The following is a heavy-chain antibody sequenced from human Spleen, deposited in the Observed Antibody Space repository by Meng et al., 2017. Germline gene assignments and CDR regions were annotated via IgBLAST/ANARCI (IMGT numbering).Heavy chain of an antibody. CDR3: ARDVAGRGGF. J-gene: IGHJ4*02. CDR1: GFTFGNYW. D-gene: IGHD2-15*01. CDR2: IDTDGTIT. Sequence: GESLKISCAASGFTFGNYWMHWVRQTPGKGLVWVSRIDTDGTITNYADSVKGRFTISRDNAKNTLYLQMNSLRGEDTAVYYCARDVAGRGGFWGQGTLVTVSS. V-gene: IGHV3-74*01.